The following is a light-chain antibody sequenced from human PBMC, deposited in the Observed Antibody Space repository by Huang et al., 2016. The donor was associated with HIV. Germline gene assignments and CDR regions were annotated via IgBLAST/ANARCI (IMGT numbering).Light chain of an antibody. Sequence: EIVMTLSPATLSVSPGDTATISCRASQIISSNLAWYQQKPGQAPRLLIYDASTRATGVPARFSGSGSGTEFTLTISSLQSEDFAVYYCQQYNNWPRTFGGGTKVEIK. V-gene: IGKV3-15*01. CDR1: QIISSN. CDR2: DAS. CDR3: QQYNNWPRT. J-gene: IGKJ4*01.